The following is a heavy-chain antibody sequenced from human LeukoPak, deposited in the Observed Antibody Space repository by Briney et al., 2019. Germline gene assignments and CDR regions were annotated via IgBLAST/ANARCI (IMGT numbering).Heavy chain of an antibody. CDR1: GGTFSSYA. D-gene: IGHD2-2*01. Sequence: GSSVKVSCKASGGTFSSYAISWVRQAPGQGLEWMGGIIPIFGTANYAQKFQGRVTITADESTSTAYMELSSLRSEDTAVYYCASLRWVYCSSTSCYYSPDYWGQGTLVTVSS. V-gene: IGHV1-69*01. CDR3: ASLRWVYCSSTSCYYSPDY. J-gene: IGHJ4*02. CDR2: IIPIFGTA.